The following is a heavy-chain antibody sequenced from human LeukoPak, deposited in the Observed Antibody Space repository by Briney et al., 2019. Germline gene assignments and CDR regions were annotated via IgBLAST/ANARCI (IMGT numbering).Heavy chain of an antibody. V-gene: IGHV3-30*19. Sequence: GGSLRLSCAASGFTFSSYGMHWVRQAPGKGLEWVAVISYDGSNKYYADSVKGRFTISRDNSKNTLYLQMNSLRAEDTAVYYCARDTIVVVTAIRSYHYGMDVWGQGTTVTVSS. CDR2: ISYDGSNK. J-gene: IGHJ6*02. CDR3: ARDTIVVVTAIRSYHYGMDV. D-gene: IGHD2-21*02. CDR1: GFTFSSYG.